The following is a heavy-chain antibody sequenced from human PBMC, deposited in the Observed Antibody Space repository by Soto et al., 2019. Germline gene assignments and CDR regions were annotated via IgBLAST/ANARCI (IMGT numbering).Heavy chain of an antibody. CDR1: GGSVSSGGYY. V-gene: IGHV3-23*01. Sequence: ETLSLTCTVSGGSVSSGGYYWSWVRQAPGKGLEWVSAISGSGGSTYYADSVKGRFTISRDNSKNTLYLQMNSLRAEDTAVYYCAKDLTPTDYVSYGFDYWGQGTLVTVSS. CDR3: AKDLTPTDYVSYGFDY. D-gene: IGHD4-17*01. J-gene: IGHJ4*02. CDR2: ISGSGGST.